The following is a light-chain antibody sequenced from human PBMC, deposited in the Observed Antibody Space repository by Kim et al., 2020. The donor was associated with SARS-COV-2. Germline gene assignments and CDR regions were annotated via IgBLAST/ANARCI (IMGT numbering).Light chain of an antibody. J-gene: IGKJ5*01. CDR3: QQCQTAIT. Sequence: SASLGSRFILSCRASQSVGTHLAWYQQRPGQSPRLLICRATTRATGIPARFSGSGSGAEFTLTINSLQSEDYAIYYCQQCQTAITFGQGTRLDIK. CDR2: RAT. V-gene: IGKV3D-15*01. CDR1: QSVGTH.